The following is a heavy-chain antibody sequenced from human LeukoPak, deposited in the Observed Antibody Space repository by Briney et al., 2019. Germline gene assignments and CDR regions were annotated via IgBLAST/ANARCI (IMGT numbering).Heavy chain of an antibody. CDR3: ATDSGGYYPYYFDY. CDR2: FDPEDGET. V-gene: IGHV1-24*01. CDR1: GYTLTELS. J-gene: IGHJ4*02. D-gene: IGHD1-26*01. Sequence: ASVKVSCKVSGYTLTELSMHWVRQAPGKGLEWMGGFDPEDGETIYAQKFQGRVTMTEGTSTDTAYMELSSLRSEDTAVYYCATDSGGYYPYYFDYWGQGTLVTVSS.